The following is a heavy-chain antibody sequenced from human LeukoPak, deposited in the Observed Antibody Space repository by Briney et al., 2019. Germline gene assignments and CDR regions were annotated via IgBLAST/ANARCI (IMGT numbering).Heavy chain of an antibody. CDR3: ARDRGEAEYQLL. CDR2: IKQDGSEK. D-gene: IGHD2-2*01. CDR1: GFTFSSYA. J-gene: IGHJ4*02. Sequence: PGGSLRLSCAASGFTFSSYAMSWVRQAPGKGLEWVANIKQDGSEKYYVDSVKGRFTISRDNAKNSLYLQMNSLRAEDTAVYYCARDRGEAEYQLLWGQGTLVTVSS. V-gene: IGHV3-7*01.